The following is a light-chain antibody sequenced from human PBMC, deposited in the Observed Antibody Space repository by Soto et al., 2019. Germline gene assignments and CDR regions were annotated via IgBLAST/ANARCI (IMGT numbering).Light chain of an antibody. CDR2: KAS. CDR1: QSISSG. CDR3: QQYNSYRT. Sequence: DIRMTQSPSTLSASVGDRVTITCRASQSISSGLAWYQQKPGKAPKLLIYKASSLESGVPSRLSGSGSGTEFTLTISSLQPDDFATYYCQQYNSYRTFGQGTKVEIK. J-gene: IGKJ1*01. V-gene: IGKV1-5*03.